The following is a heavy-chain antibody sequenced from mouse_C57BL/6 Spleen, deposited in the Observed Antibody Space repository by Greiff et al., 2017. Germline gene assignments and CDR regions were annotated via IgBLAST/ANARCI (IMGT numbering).Heavy chain of an antibody. V-gene: IGHV3-6*01. CDR3: ARGGDGDY. J-gene: IGHJ2*01. CDR2: ISYDGSN. D-gene: IGHD3-3*01. CDR1: GYSITSGYY. Sequence: EVQRVESGPGLVKPSQSLSLTCSVTGYSITSGYYWNWIRQFPGNKLEWMGYISYDGSNNYNPSLKNRISITRDTSKNQFFLKLNSVTTEDTATYYCARGGDGDYWGQGTTLTVSS.